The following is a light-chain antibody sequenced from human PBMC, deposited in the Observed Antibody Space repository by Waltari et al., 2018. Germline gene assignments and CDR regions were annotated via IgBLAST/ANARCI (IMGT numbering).Light chain of an antibody. CDR2: RND. Sequence: QSLLTQPPSTSGTPGQRVTIPCSGSNSNTGRNYLHGYQKLPGTAPKVLIYRNDQRPSGVPDRFSGSKSGTSASLAISGLRSEDEADYFCAMWDDSLSAWVFGGGTKLTVL. J-gene: IGLJ3*02. CDR3: AMWDDSLSAWV. V-gene: IGLV1-47*01. CDR1: NSNTGRNY.